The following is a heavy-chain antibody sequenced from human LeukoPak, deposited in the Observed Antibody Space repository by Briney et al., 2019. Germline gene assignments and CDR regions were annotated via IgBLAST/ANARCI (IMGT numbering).Heavy chain of an antibody. Sequence: QPSETLSLTCAVYGGSFSGYYWSWIRQPPGKGLEWIGEINHSGSTNYNPSLKSRVTISVDTSKNQFSLKLSSGTAADTAVYYCATSSGRGGDHGSGDYWGQGTLVTVSS. D-gene: IGHD3-10*01. CDR1: GGSFSGYY. CDR2: INHSGST. V-gene: IGHV4-34*01. J-gene: IGHJ4*02. CDR3: ATSSGRGGDHGSGDY.